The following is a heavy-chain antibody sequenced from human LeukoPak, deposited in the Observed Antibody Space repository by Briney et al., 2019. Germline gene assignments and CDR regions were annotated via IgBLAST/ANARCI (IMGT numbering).Heavy chain of an antibody. V-gene: IGHV3-30*04. CDR3: ASGERERRFDY. CDR2: ISYDGSNK. J-gene: IGHJ4*02. Sequence: GGSLRLSCAASGFTFSSYAMHRVRQAPGKGLEWVAVISYDGSNKYYADSVKGRFTISRDNSKNTLYLQMNSLRAEDTAVYYCASGERERRFDYWGQGTLVTVSS. CDR1: GFTFSSYA. D-gene: IGHD1-26*01.